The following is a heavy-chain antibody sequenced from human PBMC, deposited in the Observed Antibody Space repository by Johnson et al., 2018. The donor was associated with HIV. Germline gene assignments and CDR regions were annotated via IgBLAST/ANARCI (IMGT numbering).Heavy chain of an antibody. CDR1: GFTFSSYA. CDR2: ISGSGGST. D-gene: IGHD6-6*01. CDR3: ARVTGGYYSSSFGNAFDI. J-gene: IGHJ3*02. V-gene: IGHV3-23*04. Sequence: QLVESGGGLVQPGGSLRLSCAASGFTFSSYAMSWVRQAPGKGLEWVSAISGSGGSTYYADSVKGRFTISRDNAKNSLYLQMNSLRLEDTALFYCARVTGGYYSSSFGNAFDIWGQGTMVTVSS.